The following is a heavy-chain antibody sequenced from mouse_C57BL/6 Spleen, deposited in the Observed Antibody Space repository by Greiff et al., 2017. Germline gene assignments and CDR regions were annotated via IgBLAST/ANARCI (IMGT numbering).Heavy chain of an antibody. Sequence: EVQLQQSGPELVKPGASVKMSCKASGYTFTDYNMHWVKQSHGKSLEWIGYINPNNGGTSSNQKFKGKATLTVNKSSSSAYRELRSLTSEDSAVYYCARYSSGYVRDFDYWGQGTTLTVSS. CDR3: ARYSSGYVRDFDY. CDR2: INPNNGGT. V-gene: IGHV1-22*01. D-gene: IGHD3-2*02. CDR1: GYTFTDYN. J-gene: IGHJ2*01.